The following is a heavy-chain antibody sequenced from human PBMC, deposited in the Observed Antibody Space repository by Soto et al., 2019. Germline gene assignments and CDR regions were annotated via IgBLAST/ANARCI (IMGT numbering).Heavy chain of an antibody. CDR3: ARMRCDSSRELDY. CDR1: GFSLSTTGMC. J-gene: IGHJ4*02. Sequence: SGPTLVNPTQTLTLTCTFSGFSLSTTGMCVTWIRQPPGKALEWLARIDWDDDKYYSTSLKTRLTISKDTSKNQVVLTMTNMDPVDTATYFCARMRCDSSRELDYRGQGTLVTVSS. V-gene: IGHV2-70*11. CDR2: IDWDDDK. D-gene: IGHD6-13*01.